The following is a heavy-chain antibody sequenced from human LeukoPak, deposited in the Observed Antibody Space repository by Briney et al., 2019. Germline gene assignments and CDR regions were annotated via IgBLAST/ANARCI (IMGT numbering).Heavy chain of an antibody. V-gene: IGHV4-59*08. CDR3: ARHTGATVTVFYFDY. CDR1: GGSISGYY. CDR2: MYYSGST. D-gene: IGHD4-17*01. J-gene: IGHJ4*02. Sequence: ASETLSLTCTVSGGSISGYYWSWIRQPPGKGLEWIGYMYYSGSTNYNPSLKSRVTISVDTSKNQFSLKLSPVTAADTAVYYCARHTGATVTVFYFDYWGQGTLVTVSS.